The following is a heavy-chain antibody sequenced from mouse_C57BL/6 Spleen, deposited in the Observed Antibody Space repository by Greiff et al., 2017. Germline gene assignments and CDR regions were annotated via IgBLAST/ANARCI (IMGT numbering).Heavy chain of an antibody. V-gene: IGHV2-2*01. CDR1: GFSLTSYG. CDR3: ARGGYDGYYFDY. D-gene: IGHD2-2*01. J-gene: IGHJ2*01. CDR2: IWSGGST. Sequence: QVQLQQSGPGLVQPSQSLSITCTVSGFSLTSYGVHWVRQSPGKGLAWLGVIWSGGSTDYNAAFISRLSISKDNSKSQVFFKMNSLQADDTAIYYCARGGYDGYYFDYWGQGTTLTVSS.